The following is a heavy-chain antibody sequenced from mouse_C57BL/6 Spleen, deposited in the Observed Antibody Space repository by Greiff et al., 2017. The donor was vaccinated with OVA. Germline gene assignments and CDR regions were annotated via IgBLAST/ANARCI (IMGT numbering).Heavy chain of an antibody. CDR2: INPGSGGT. V-gene: IGHV1-54*01. J-gene: IGHJ4*01. Sequence: QVQLQQSGAELVRPGTSVKVSCKASGYAFTNYLIEWVKQRPGQGLEWIGVINPGSGGTNYNEKFKGKATLTADKSSSTAYMQLSSLTSEDSAVYFCARSNSLYAMDYWGQGTSVTVSS. CDR3: ARSNSLYAMDY. CDR1: GYAFTNYL. D-gene: IGHD2-5*01.